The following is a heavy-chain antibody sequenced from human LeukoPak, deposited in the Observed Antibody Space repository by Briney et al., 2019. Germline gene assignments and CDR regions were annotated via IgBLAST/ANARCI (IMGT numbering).Heavy chain of an antibody. Sequence: PGGSLRLSCAASGFTFSSYAMHWVRQAPGKGLEWVAVISYDGSNKYYADSVKGRFTISRDNSKNTLYLQMNSLRAEDTAVYYCARDQDILTGYYTLSYRRNHPGYWGQGTLVTVSS. CDR1: GFTFSSYA. J-gene: IGHJ4*02. CDR3: ARDQDILTGYYTLSYRRNHPGY. D-gene: IGHD3-9*01. CDR2: ISYDGSNK. V-gene: IGHV3-30*04.